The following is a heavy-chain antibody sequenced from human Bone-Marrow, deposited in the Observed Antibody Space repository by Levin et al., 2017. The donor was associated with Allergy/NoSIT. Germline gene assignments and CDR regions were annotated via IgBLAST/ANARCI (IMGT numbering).Heavy chain of an antibody. CDR1: GFTFSNYA. CDR3: AKDPGGSGTYSHPVYFDH. CDR2: ISGSDGRT. J-gene: IGHJ4*02. Sequence: PGESLKISCAASGFTFSNYAMTWVRQAPGKGLEWVSAISGSDGRTYYAGSVKGRFTISRDNSKNTLYLQMDSLRAEDTATYYCAKDPGGSGTYSHPVYFDHWGQGTLVTVSS. V-gene: IGHV3-23*01. D-gene: IGHD3-10*01.